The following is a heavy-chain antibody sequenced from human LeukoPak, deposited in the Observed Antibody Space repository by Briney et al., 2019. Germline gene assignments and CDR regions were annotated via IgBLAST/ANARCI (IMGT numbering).Heavy chain of an antibody. CDR1: GGSISSSSFY. CDR2: IYYSGST. D-gene: IGHD4-17*01. Sequence: PSETLSLTCTVSGGSISSSSFYWGWIRQPPGKGLEWIGYIYYSGSTNYNPSLKSRVTISIDTSKNQFSLKLNSVTAADTAMYYCATSAYGDYVVLWGRGTLVTVSS. V-gene: IGHV4-61*05. CDR3: ATSAYGDYVVL. J-gene: IGHJ4*02.